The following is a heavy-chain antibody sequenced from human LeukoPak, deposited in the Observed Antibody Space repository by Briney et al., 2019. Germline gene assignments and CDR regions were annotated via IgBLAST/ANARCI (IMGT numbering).Heavy chain of an antibody. CDR3: ARIFCSSRSCYFFDY. CDR1: GYTFSGYY. D-gene: IGHD2-2*01. Sequence: GASVKVSCKASGYTFSGYYMHWVRQAPGQGLEWMGWINPNSGGTNYAQKLQGRVTMTRDTSISTAYMELSRLRSDDTAVYYCARIFCSSRSCYFFDYWGQGTLVTVS. J-gene: IGHJ4*02. CDR2: INPNSGGT. V-gene: IGHV1-2*02.